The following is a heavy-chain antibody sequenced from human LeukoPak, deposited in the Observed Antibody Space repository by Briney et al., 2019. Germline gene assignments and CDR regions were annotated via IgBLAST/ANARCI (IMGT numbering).Heavy chain of an antibody. CDR3: VRGYYYDSSGYWVRAFDI. Sequence: SQTLSLTCAVPRGSISSGGYSWSRIRQPPGKGLEWIGYMYHSGTTHYNPSLKSRVTISVDRSKNQFSLKLSSVTAADTAVYYCVRGYYYDSSGYWVRAFDIWGQGTMVTVSS. CDR2: MYHSGTT. V-gene: IGHV4-30-2*01. CDR1: RGSISSGGYS. D-gene: IGHD3-22*01. J-gene: IGHJ3*02.